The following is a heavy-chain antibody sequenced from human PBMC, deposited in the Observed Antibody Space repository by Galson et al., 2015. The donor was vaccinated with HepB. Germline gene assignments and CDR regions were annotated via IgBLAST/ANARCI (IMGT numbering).Heavy chain of an antibody. CDR3: AKSKDSGWSYNAFDI. V-gene: IGHV3-23*01. D-gene: IGHD6-19*01. CDR1: GFSFSNYA. J-gene: IGHJ3*02. CDR2: ISGRAFPT. Sequence: SLRLSCAASGFSFSNYAMTWVRQPPGKGLQWVATISGRAFPTFAAVPVKGQLPTSRDNPKNTLNLGMNNLRADDTAVYFCAKSKDSGWSYNAFDIWGQGTMVTVSS.